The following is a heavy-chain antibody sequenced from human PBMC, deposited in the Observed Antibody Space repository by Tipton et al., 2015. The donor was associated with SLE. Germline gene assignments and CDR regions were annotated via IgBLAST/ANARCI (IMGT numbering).Heavy chain of an antibody. CDR1: GGSFSGYY. J-gene: IGHJ6*02. Sequence: LRLSCAVYGGSFSGYYWSWIRQPPGKGLEWIGEINHSGSTNYNPSLKSRVTISVDMSKNQFSLKVSSVTAADTAVYYCARGPSGGQWLVRDYYYGMDVWGQGTTVTVSS. CDR2: INHSGST. V-gene: IGHV4-34*01. D-gene: IGHD6-19*01. CDR3: ARGPSGGQWLVRDYYYGMDV.